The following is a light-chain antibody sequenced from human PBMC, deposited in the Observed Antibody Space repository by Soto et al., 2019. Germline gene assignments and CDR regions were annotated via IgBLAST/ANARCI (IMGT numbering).Light chain of an antibody. CDR1: QSVSSSY. Sequence: EIVLTQSPGTLSFSPWERSTLSCRASQSVSSSYLAWYQQKPGQAPRLLIYGASSRATGIPDRFSGSGSGTDFTLTISRLEPEDFAVYYCQQYGSSPTFGGGTKVDI. J-gene: IGKJ4*01. V-gene: IGKV3-20*01. CDR2: GAS. CDR3: QQYGSSPT.